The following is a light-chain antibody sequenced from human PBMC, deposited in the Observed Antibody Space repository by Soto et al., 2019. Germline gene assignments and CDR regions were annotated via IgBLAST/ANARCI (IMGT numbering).Light chain of an antibody. Sequence: QSALTQPASVSGSPGQSITISCTGTSSDVGGYNYVSWYQQHPGRAPKLMIFDVSNRPSGVSDHFSGSKSGNTASLTISGLPAEDEADYYCSSYTNSRSYVFGTGTKVTVL. V-gene: IGLV2-14*01. CDR2: DVS. CDR1: SSDVGGYNY. CDR3: SSYTNSRSYV. J-gene: IGLJ1*01.